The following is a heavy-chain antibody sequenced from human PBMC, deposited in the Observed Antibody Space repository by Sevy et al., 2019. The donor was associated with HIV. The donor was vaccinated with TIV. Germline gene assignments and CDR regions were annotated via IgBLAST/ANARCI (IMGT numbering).Heavy chain of an antibody. V-gene: IGHV3-23*01. CDR2: FSFGCGKI. CDR3: AREGCSKPHDY. Sequence: GGSLRLSCAASGLTFSNYAMSWVRQAPGKGLEWVSTFSFGCGKINYADSVKGRFTIYRDNSKNTPYLQMNSLRAEDTALYYCAREGCSKPHDYWGQGTLVTVSS. J-gene: IGHJ4*02. CDR1: GLTFSNYA. D-gene: IGHD2-2*01.